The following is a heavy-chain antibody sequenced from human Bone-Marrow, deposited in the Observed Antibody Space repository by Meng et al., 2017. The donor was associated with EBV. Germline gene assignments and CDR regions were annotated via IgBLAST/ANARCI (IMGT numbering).Heavy chain of an antibody. V-gene: IGHV3-21*01. J-gene: IGHJ4*02. CDR3: AREDYDSSGTLDY. Sequence: EVQLVESGGGLVTPGGCXXLSCAASGFTFSSYSMNWVRQAPGKGLEWVSSISSSSSYIYYADSVKGRFTISRDNAKNSLYLQMNSLRAEDTAVYYCAREDYDSSGTLDYWGQGTLVTVSS. D-gene: IGHD3-22*01. CDR1: GFTFSSYS. CDR2: ISSSSSYI.